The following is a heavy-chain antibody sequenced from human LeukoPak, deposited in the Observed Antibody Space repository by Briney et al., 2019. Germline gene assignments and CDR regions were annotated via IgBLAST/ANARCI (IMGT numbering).Heavy chain of an antibody. CDR2: INPNSGGT. CDR1: GYTFIAYY. Sequence: GASVKVSCKASGYTFIAYYMHWVRLAPGQGLGWMGWINPNSGGTNFAQKFQGRVTMTRDTSVSTAYMELSRLRSDDTAVYYCARAGLWDFSDSSGYHNGAFDIWGQGTMVTVSS. D-gene: IGHD3-22*01. J-gene: IGHJ3*02. V-gene: IGHV1-2*02. CDR3: ARAGLWDFSDSSGYHNGAFDI.